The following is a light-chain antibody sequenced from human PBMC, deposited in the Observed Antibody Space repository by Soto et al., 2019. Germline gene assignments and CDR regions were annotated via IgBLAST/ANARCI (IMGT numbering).Light chain of an antibody. J-gene: IGLJ1*01. CDR3: SSYTTSNTRQIV. V-gene: IGLV2-14*03. CDR2: DVS. CDR1: SSDVGGYNY. Sequence: QSALTQPASVSGSPRQSITISCTGTSSDVGGYNYVSWYQHHPGKAPKLLIYDVSNRPSGVSNRFSGSKSDNTASLTISGLQPEDEADYYCSSYTTSNTRQIVFGTGTQLTVL.